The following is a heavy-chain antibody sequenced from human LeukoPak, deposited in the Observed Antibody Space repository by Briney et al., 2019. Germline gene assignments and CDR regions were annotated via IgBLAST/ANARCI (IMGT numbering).Heavy chain of an antibody. CDR2: ISWNSGSI. Sequence: PGGSLRLSCAASGFTFDDYAMHWVRQAPGKGLEWVSGISWNSGSIGYADSVKGRSTISRDNAKNSLYLQMNSLRAEDTALYYCAKDVAGGIAVAGTGFDYWGQGTLVTVSS. CDR1: GFTFDDYA. J-gene: IGHJ4*02. V-gene: IGHV3-9*01. CDR3: AKDVAGGIAVAGTGFDY. D-gene: IGHD6-19*01.